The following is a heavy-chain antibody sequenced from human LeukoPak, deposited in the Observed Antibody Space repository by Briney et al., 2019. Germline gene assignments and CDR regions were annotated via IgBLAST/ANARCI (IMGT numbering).Heavy chain of an antibody. CDR3: ARDRYSSGWYGDFDC. CDR1: GFTFNSYA. Sequence: GGSLRLSCAVSGFTFNSYAMHWVRQAPGKGLGWVAVISSDGSNNYYADSVKGRFTISRDNSNNTLYLQLSSLRAEDTAVYYCARDRYSSGWYGDFDCWGQGTLVTVSS. V-gene: IGHV3-30*15. D-gene: IGHD6-19*01. CDR2: ISSDGSNN. J-gene: IGHJ4*02.